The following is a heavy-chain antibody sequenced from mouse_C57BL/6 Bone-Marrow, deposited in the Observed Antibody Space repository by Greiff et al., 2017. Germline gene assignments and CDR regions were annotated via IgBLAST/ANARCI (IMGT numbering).Heavy chain of an antibody. V-gene: IGHV1-76*01. CDR2: IYPGSGNT. CDR1: GYTFTDYY. CDR3: ASGIYYGYDAFDY. D-gene: IGHD2-2*01. J-gene: IGHJ2*01. Sequence: VQLQQSGAELVRPGASVKLSCKASGYTFTDYYINWVKQRPGQGLEWIARIYPGSGNTYYNEKFKGKATLTAEKSSSTAYMQLSSLTSEDSAVYFCASGIYYGYDAFDYWGQGTTLTVSS.